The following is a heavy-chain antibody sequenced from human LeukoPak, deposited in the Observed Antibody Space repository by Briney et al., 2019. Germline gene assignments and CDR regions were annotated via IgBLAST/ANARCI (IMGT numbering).Heavy chain of an antibody. CDR2: INSDGSST. J-gene: IGHJ5*02. D-gene: IGHD3-10*01. CDR1: GFTFSSYW. Sequence: GGSLRLSCAASGFTFSSYWMHWVRHAPGKGLVWVSRINSDGSSTSYADSVKGRFTISRDNAKNTLYLQMNSLRAEDTAVYYCARRGYGSGKDWFDPWGQGTLVTVSS. CDR3: ARRGYGSGKDWFDP. V-gene: IGHV3-74*01.